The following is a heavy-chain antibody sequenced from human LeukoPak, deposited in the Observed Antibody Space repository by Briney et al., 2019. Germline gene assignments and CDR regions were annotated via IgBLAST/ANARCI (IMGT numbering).Heavy chain of an antibody. Sequence: GESLRLSCAASGFTFTTYWMSWVRQLPGKGLEWVANINQDGTEKYYVDSVKGRFTISRDNAKNSLYLQINSLRAEDTAVYYCAKQGRGYRALGYWGQGTLVTVSS. V-gene: IGHV3-7*01. J-gene: IGHJ4*02. CDR2: INQDGTEK. CDR3: AKQGRGYRALGY. D-gene: IGHD7-27*01. CDR1: GFTFTTYW.